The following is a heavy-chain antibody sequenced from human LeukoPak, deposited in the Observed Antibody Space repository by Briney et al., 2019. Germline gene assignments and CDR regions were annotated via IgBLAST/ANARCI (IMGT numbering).Heavy chain of an antibody. V-gene: IGHV3-30*02. CDR1: GFTFSSYG. J-gene: IGHJ3*02. Sequence: GGSLRLSCAASGFTFSSYGMHWVRQAPGKGLEWVAFLRYDGSNKYYADSVKGRFTISRDNSKNTLYLQVNSLRAEDTAVYYCAKDGRDLVVPAAIGSDAFDIWGQGTMVTVSS. CDR3: AKDGRDLVVPAAIGSDAFDI. D-gene: IGHD2-2*02. CDR2: LRYDGSNK.